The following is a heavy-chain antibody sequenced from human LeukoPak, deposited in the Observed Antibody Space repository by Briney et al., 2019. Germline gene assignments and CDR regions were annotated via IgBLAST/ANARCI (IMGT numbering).Heavy chain of an antibody. J-gene: IGHJ4*02. D-gene: IGHD6-13*01. Sequence: GMSLRLSCAASGFSFSSYAMHWVRQAPGKGLVWVAVISYGGTTKHYADSVKGRFTISRDNSENMLFLQMTNLRAEDTAVYYCATDWNSSGWYGPFDHWGQGTLVTVSS. CDR2: ISYGGTTK. V-gene: IGHV3-30-3*01. CDR3: ATDWNSSGWYGPFDH. CDR1: GFSFSSYA.